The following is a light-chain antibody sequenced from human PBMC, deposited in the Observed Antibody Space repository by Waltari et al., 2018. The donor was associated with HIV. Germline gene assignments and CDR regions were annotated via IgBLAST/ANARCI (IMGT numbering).Light chain of an antibody. J-gene: IGLJ2*01. V-gene: IGLV3-1*01. CDR1: KLGDKY. Sequence: SYELTQPPSVSVSPGQTASITCSGDKLGDKYASWYQQNPAQSPVMFISHASARPSRLPERFSGSNSGNTATLTISGTQAMDEADYYCQAWDNSTAVFGGGTKLTVL. CDR3: QAWDNSTAV. CDR2: HAS.